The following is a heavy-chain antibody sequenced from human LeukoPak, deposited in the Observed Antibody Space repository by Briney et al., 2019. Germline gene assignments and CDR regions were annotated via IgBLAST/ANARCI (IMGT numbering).Heavy chain of an antibody. CDR1: GGSFSCYY. CDR2: ISKSGST. Sequence: ETLSLTCAVYGGSFSCYYWSWIRQPPGKGLEWIGYISKSGSTNNNPALKSRVTISIDTSKNQFSLKVTSVTAADTAVYYCARGALNWFDPWGQGTLVTVSS. J-gene: IGHJ5*02. V-gene: IGHV4-59*01. CDR3: ARGALNWFDP.